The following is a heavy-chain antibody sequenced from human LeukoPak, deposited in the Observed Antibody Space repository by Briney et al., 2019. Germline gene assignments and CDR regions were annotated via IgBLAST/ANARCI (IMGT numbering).Heavy chain of an antibody. J-gene: IGHJ5*02. V-gene: IGHV4-31*03. CDR1: GGSISSGGYY. CDR2: IYYSGST. CDR3: ARDAFGGVMRYNGFDP. Sequence: SQTLSLTSTVSGGSISSGGYYWSWIRQHPGKGLEWIGYIYYSGSTYYNPSLKSRVTITVDTSKNQFSLKLSSVTAADTAVYYCARDAFGGVMRYNGFDPWGQGTLVTVSS. D-gene: IGHD3-16*01.